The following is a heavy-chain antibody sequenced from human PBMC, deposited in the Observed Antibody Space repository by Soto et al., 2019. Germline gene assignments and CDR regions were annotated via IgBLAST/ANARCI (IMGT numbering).Heavy chain of an antibody. V-gene: IGHV4-4*08. CDR2: IWTSGST. CDR1: GVSLSNSY. D-gene: IGHD6-19*01. Sequence: QVQLQESGPGLVKPSETMSLTCTVSGVSLSNSYCSWARQPPGKGLEWIGHIWTSGSTNYNPSLRSRVTLSVEKSKNQVSLQLSSVTATDTAVYYCAKGGGSYTTGWYNDYWGQGALVTVSS. CDR3: AKGGGSYTTGWYNDY. J-gene: IGHJ4*02.